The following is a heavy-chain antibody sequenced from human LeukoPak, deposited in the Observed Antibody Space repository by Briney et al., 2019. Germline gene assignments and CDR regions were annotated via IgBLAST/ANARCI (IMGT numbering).Heavy chain of an antibody. Sequence: PGGSLRLSCAASGFTFSSYGMHWVRQAPGKGLEWVAVISYDGSNKYYADSVKGRFTISRDNSKNTLYLQMNSLRAEDTAVYIAAAGTRVYYGMDVWGQGTTVTVSS. V-gene: IGHV3-30*03. J-gene: IGHJ6*02. CDR2: ISYDGSNK. CDR1: GFTFSSYG. D-gene: IGHD6-13*01. CDR3: AAGTRVYYGMDV.